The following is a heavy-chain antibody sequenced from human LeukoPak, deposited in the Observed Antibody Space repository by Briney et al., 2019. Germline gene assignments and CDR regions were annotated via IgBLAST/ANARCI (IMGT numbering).Heavy chain of an antibody. J-gene: IGHJ1*01. V-gene: IGHV4-34*01. CDR1: GGSFSGYY. CDR2: INRSGST. CDR3: ARGASYSSGWLPKYFQH. Sequence: SETLSLTCAVYGGSFSGYYWSWIRQPPGKGLEWIGEINRSGSTNYNPPLKSRVTISVDTSKNQFSLKLSSVTAADTAVYYCARGASYSSGWLPKYFQHWGQGTLVTVSS. D-gene: IGHD6-19*01.